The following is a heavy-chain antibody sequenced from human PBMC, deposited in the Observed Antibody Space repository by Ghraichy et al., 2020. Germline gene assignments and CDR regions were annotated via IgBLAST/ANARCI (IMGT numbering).Heavy chain of an antibody. CDR3: AKGLGYSSGWPEFDAFDI. D-gene: IGHD6-19*01. V-gene: IGHV3-30*18. J-gene: IGHJ3*02. Sequence: GGSLRLSCAASGFTFSSYGMHWVRQAPGKGLEWVAVISYDGSNKYYADSVKGRFTISRDNSKNTLYLQMNSLRAEDTAVYYCAKGLGYSSGWPEFDAFDIWGQGTMVTVSS. CDR1: GFTFSSYG. CDR2: ISYDGSNK.